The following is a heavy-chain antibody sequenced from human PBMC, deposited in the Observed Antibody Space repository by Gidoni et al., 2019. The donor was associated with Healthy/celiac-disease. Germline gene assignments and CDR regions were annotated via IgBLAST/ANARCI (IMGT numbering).Heavy chain of an antibody. J-gene: IGHJ5*02. CDR2: LFSNDEK. Sequence: QITLKESGPVLVKPTETLTLTCTVSGFSLSNDRTGVRWIRQPTGKALEWLEHLFSNDEKSYSTSLKSSLTISKATSKSQVVLTMTIMDPVDTATYYGARVVTIFGPGCFDPWGQGTLVTVSS. V-gene: IGHV2-26*01. CDR1: GFSLSNDRTG. CDR3: ARVVTIFGPGCFDP. D-gene: IGHD3-3*01.